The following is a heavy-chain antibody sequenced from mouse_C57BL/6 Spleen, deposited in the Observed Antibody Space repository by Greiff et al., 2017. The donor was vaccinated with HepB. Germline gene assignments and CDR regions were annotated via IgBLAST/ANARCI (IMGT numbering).Heavy chain of an antibody. CDR1: GYTFTSYW. D-gene: IGHD1-1*01. CDR2: IDPSDSET. Sequence: QVQLQQPGAELVRPGSSVKLSCKASGYTFTSYWMHWVKQRPIQGLEWIGNIDPSDSETHYNQKFKDKATLTVDKSSSTAYMQLSSLTSEDSAVYYCARATYSGRSYRYSDVWGTGTTVTVSS. CDR3: ARATYSGRSYRYSDV. V-gene: IGHV1-52*01. J-gene: IGHJ1*03.